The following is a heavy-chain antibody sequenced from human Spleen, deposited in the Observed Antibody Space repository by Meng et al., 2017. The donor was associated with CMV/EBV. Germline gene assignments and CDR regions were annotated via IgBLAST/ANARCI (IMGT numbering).Heavy chain of an antibody. CDR2: INPSGGST. Sequence: ASVKVSCKASGYTFTSYYMHWVRQAPGQGLEWMGIINPSGGSTSYAKKFQGRVTMTRDTSTSTVYMELSSLRSEDTAVYYCARVPRAPAAMDYYYYYGMDVWGQGTTVTVSS. D-gene: IGHD2-2*01. CDR1: GYTFTSYY. V-gene: IGHV1-46*01. J-gene: IGHJ6*02. CDR3: ARVPRAPAAMDYYYYYGMDV.